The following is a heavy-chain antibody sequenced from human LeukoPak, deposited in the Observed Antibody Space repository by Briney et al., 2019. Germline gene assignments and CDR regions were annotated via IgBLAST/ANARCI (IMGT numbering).Heavy chain of an antibody. Sequence: SETLSLTCSVSGGSTRGYYWSCIRQPPGTALEWIGYMYDSVSPRYTPSIKSRVTISLDTSKKQFFLKLSAVDAADSALYCCARARRGWEGGFFDHWGQGNLVTVSS. D-gene: IGHD6-19*01. J-gene: IGHJ4*02. V-gene: IGHV4-59*01. CDR3: ARARRGWEGGFFDH. CDR1: GGSTRGYY. CDR2: MYDSVSP.